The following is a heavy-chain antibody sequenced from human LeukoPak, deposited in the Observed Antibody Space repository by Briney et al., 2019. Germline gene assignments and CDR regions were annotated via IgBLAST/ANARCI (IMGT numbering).Heavy chain of an antibody. J-gene: IGHJ5*02. CDR3: ARGTYYGSGSYRVRGWFDP. CDR1: GGSISSYY. D-gene: IGHD3-10*01. CDR2: IYYSGST. V-gene: IGHV4-59*08. Sequence: SETLSLTCTVSGGSISSYYWSWIRQPPGKGLEWIGYIYYSGSTNYNPSLKSRVTISVDTSKNQFSLKLSSVTAADTAVYYCARGTYYGSGSYRVRGWFDPWGQGTLVTVSS.